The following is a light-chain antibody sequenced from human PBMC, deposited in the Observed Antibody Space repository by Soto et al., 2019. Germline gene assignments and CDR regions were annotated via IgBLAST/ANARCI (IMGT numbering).Light chain of an antibody. V-gene: IGKV1-12*01. CDR1: EDINSR. CDR3: QQADSFPIT. J-gene: IGKJ5*01. CDR2: AAF. Sequence: DIQMTQSPSSVPASVGDRATISCRSSEDINSRLAWYQQKPGNAPKLLLYAAFILQSGVPSRFSGYGSGTDFTLSISSLQPEDFATYYCQQADSFPITFGQGTRLEIK.